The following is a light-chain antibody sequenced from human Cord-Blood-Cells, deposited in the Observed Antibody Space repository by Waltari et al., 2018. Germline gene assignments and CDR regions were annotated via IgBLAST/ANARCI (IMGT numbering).Light chain of an antibody. CDR2: GNN. Sequence: QSVLTQPPSASGTPGQRVTISCSGRSSNIGSNYVYWYQQLPGPAPKPPSIGNNRRPSGVPDQFPGSKSGTSASLAISGLRSEDEADYYCAAWDDSLSGYVFGTGTKVTVL. J-gene: IGLJ1*01. CDR1: SSNIGSNY. V-gene: IGLV1-47*01. CDR3: AAWDDSLSGYV.